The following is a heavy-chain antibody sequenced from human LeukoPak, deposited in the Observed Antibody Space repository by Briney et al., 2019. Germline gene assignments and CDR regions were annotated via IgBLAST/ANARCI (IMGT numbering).Heavy chain of an antibody. CDR1: GFTFSSCA. CDR2: ISGSGGTT. D-gene: IGHD3-10*01. V-gene: IGHV3-23*01. J-gene: IGHJ5*02. CDR3: ASDLVRGVIGWFDP. Sequence: PGGSLRLSCAASGFTFSSCAMTWVRQAPGKGLEWVSGISGSGGTTYYADSVKGRFTISRDNSKNTLYLQMNSLRAEDTAVYYCASDLVRGVIGWFDPWGQGTLVTVSS.